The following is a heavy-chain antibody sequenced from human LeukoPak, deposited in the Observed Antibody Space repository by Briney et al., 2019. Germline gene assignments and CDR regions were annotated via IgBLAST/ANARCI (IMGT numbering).Heavy chain of an antibody. D-gene: IGHD6-13*01. V-gene: IGHV4-59*01. CDR3: ATGGSSWPELFDY. CDR1: GGSISSYY. Sequence: SETLSLTCTVSGGSISSYYWSWIRQPPGKGLEWIGYIYYSGSTNYNPSLKSRVTISVDTSKNQFSLKLSSVTAADTAVYYCATGGSSWPELFDYWGQGTLVTVSS. J-gene: IGHJ4*02. CDR2: IYYSGST.